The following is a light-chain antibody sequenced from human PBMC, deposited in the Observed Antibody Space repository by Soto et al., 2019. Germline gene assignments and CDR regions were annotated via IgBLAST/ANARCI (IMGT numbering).Light chain of an antibody. CDR3: QQYGSSPLT. Sequence: EIVLTQSPGTLSLSPGERATLSCRASQSVSSYLAWYQQKPCQAPRLLIYGASSRATGIPDRFSGSGSGTDFTLTISRLEPEDFAVYYCQQYGSSPLTFGGGTKVEIK. CDR2: GAS. J-gene: IGKJ4*01. V-gene: IGKV3-20*01. CDR1: QSVSSY.